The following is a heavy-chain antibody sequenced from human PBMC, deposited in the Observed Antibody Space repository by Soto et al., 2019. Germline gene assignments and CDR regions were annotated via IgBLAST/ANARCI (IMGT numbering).Heavy chain of an antibody. Sequence: GESLKISCKGSGYSFTSYWISWVRQMPGKGLEWMGRIDPSDSYTNYSPSFQGHVTISADKSISTAYLQWSSLKASDTAMYYCAASSGSYYYYYGMDVWGQGTTVTVSS. D-gene: IGHD3-10*01. CDR3: AASSGSYYYYYGMDV. CDR1: GYSFTSYW. J-gene: IGHJ6*02. CDR2: IDPSDSYT. V-gene: IGHV5-10-1*01.